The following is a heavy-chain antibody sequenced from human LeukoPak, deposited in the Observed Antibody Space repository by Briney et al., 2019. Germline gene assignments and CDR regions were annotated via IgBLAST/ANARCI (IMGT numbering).Heavy chain of an antibody. CDR1: GYTFTDYA. Sequence: ASVKVSCKASGYTFTDYAMHWVRQAPGQRPEWMGWINPGNGNTKYSQNFQGRVTITRDTSANTAYMELSSLRSEDTAVYYCARDGSSGCIDYWGQGTLVTVSS. CDR2: INPGNGNT. V-gene: IGHV1-3*01. J-gene: IGHJ4*02. CDR3: ARDGSSGCIDY. D-gene: IGHD6-19*01.